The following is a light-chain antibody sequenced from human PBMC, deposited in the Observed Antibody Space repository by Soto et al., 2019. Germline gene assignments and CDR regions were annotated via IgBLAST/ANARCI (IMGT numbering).Light chain of an antibody. J-gene: IGKJ2*01. CDR2: GAS. V-gene: IGKV3-15*01. CDR1: QSGSDN. CDR3: QQSNNWPYT. Sequence: EVVMTQSPATLSVSPGERVTLSCRASQSGSDNLAWYQQKPGQAPRLHIYGASTRATTIPARFSGSGSGTEFTLTISSLQSEDFAVYYCQQSNNWPYTFGQGTKLDIK.